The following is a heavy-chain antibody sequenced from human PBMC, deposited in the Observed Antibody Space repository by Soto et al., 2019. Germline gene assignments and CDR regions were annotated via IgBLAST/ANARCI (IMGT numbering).Heavy chain of an antibody. D-gene: IGHD5-12*01. V-gene: IGHV1-2*02. CDR1: GGTFSSYA. J-gene: IGHJ4*02. CDR2: INPNSGGT. CDR3: ARVIRGVATISGTAHPAFDY. Sequence: ASVKVSCKASGGTFSSYAISWVRQAPGQGLEWMGGINPNSGGTNYAQKFQGRVTMTRDTSISTAYMELSRLRSDDTAVYYCARVIRGVATISGTAHPAFDYWGQGTLVTVSS.